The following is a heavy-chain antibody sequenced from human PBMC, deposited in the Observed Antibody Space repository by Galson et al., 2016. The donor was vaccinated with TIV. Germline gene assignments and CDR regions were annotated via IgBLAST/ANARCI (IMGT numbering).Heavy chain of an antibody. CDR3: ATVAWFPGLSLDN. CDR1: GDSLNELV. Sequence: SVKVSCKVSGDSLNELVMHWVRQAPGKGLEWMGGFDPEVFKTVYAQKSQGRLTMTADTDRDTAYMELGSLRIEDTAVYYCATVAWFPGLSLDNWGQGTLVTVSS. CDR2: FDPEVFKT. V-gene: IGHV1-24*01. D-gene: IGHD2/OR15-2a*01. J-gene: IGHJ4*02.